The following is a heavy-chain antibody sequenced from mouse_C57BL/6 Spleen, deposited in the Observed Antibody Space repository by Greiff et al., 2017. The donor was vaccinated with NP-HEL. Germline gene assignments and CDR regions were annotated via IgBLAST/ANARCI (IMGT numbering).Heavy chain of an antibody. D-gene: IGHD1-1*01. CDR3: ARSPYYYGSREDFDY. J-gene: IGHJ2*01. Sequence: LKESGASVKISCKASGYAFSSYWMNWVKQRPGKGLEWIGQIYPGDGDTNYNGKFKGKATLTADKSSSTAYMQLSSLTSEDSAVYFCARSPYYYGSREDFDYWGQGTTLTVSS. CDR1: GYAFSSYW. V-gene: IGHV1-80*01. CDR2: IYPGDGDT.